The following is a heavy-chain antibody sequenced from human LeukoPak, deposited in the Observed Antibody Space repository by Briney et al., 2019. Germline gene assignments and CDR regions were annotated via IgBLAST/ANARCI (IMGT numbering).Heavy chain of an antibody. J-gene: IGHJ4*02. CDR3: ARITSGRSTYYFDY. CDR2: IWFDGTNK. V-gene: IGHV3-33*03. Sequence: GGSLRLSCAASGFTFRNYVMLWVRQAPGKGLEWVATIWFDGTNKYYADSVKGRFTISRDNAKNSLYLQMNSLRAEDTAVYYCARITSGRSTYYFDYWGQGTLVTVSS. D-gene: IGHD1-26*01. CDR1: GFTFRNYV.